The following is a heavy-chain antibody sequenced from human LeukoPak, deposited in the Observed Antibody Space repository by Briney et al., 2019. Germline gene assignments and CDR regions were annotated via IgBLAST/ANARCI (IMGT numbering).Heavy chain of an antibody. J-gene: IGHJ4*02. V-gene: IGHV4-34*01. D-gene: IGHD3-22*01. CDR1: GASFSGYY. CDR3: ARTMEDSSGYPFDY. CDR2: INHSGST. Sequence: SETLSLTCAVYGASFSGYYWNWIRQPPGKGLEWIGEINHSGSTYYNPSLKSRVTISVDTSKNQFSLKLSSVTAADTAVYYCARTMEDSSGYPFDYWGQGTLVTVSS.